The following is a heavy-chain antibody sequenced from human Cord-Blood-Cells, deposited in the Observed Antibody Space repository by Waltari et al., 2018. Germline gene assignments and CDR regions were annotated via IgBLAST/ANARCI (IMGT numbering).Heavy chain of an antibody. CDR1: GFTVSSNY. J-gene: IGHJ6*02. V-gene: IGHV3-53*01. CDR2: IYSGGST. Sequence: EVQLVESGGGLVQPGGSMRLSWSAYGFTVSSNYISWVRQAPGKGLGWVSVIYSGGSTYYADYVKGRFTISRDNSKNTLYRQMTSLRAEDTAVYYCARDVSNYEGMDVWGQGTTVTVSS. CDR3: ARDVSNYEGMDV. D-gene: IGHD4-4*01.